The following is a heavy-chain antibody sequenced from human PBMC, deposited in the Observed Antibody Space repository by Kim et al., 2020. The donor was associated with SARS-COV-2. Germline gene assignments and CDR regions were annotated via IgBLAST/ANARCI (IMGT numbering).Heavy chain of an antibody. Sequence: SETLSLTCSVPGDSINSYCWTWIRQPPGKGLEWIGYIYYGGSTSYNPSLRSRVTISVDTSKNQVSLKLSSVTAADTAVYYCAREGSYRCSGRYTYGMDV. V-gene: IGHV4-59*01. CDR3: AREGSYRCSGRYTYGMDV. J-gene: IGHJ6*01. D-gene: IGHD3-10*02. CDR2: IYYGGST. CDR1: GDSINSYC.